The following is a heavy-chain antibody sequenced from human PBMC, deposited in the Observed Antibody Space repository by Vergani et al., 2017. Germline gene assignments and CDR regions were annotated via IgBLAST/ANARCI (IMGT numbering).Heavy chain of an antibody. CDR2: ISWNSNSI. J-gene: IGHJ5*02. Sequence: EVQLEESGGGLVLPGRSLRLSCVASGFTSAGYAMHWVRQAPGKGLEWVSGISWNSNSIGYADSVKGRFTISRDNAKNSLYLQMNSLRAEDTALYYCAKDVGTSSGDGWFDPWGQGTLVTVAS. CDR1: GFTSAGYA. CDR3: AKDVGTSSGDGWFDP. D-gene: IGHD6-6*01. V-gene: IGHV3-9*02.